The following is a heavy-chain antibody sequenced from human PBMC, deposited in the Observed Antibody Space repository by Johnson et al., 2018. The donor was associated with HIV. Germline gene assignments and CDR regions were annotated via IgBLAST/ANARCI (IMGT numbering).Heavy chain of an antibody. CDR3: TTDRGGSSDAFDI. Sequence: VQLVESGGGLVKPGGSLRLSCSASGFTFSDYYMRWIRQTPGKGLEWVGRIKSKTDGGTTDYAAPVKGRFTISRDDSKNTLYLQMNSLKTEDTAVYYCTTDRGGSSDAFDIWGQGTMVTVSS. CDR2: IKSKTDGGTT. J-gene: IGHJ3*02. D-gene: IGHD3-10*01. CDR1: GFTFSDYY. V-gene: IGHV3-15*01.